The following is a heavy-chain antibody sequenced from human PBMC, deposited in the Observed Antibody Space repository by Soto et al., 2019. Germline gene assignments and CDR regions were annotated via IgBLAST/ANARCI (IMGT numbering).Heavy chain of an antibody. CDR2: NYPGDSDT. D-gene: IGHD5-18*01. CDR1: GYSFTSYW. CDR3: ASTSTAMVYYYGMDV. J-gene: IGHJ6*02. Sequence: PGESLKISCKGSGYSFTSYWIGWVRQMPGKGLEWMGINYPGDSDTRNSPSFQGQVTISADKSISTAYLQWSSLKASDTAMYYCASTSTAMVYYYGMDVWGQGTTVTVSS. V-gene: IGHV5-51*01.